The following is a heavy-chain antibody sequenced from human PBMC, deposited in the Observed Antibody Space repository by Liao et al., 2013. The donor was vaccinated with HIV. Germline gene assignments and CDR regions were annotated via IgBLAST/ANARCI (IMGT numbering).Heavy chain of an antibody. CDR3: ARDLVRSEKPPKWSSHTVPTEDYYYYMDV. Sequence: QVQLQESGPGLVKPSETLSLTCTVSGGSFSSSYWSWIRQPAGKGLEWIGRIYSSGSTNCNPSLKSRVTMSVDTSKNQFSLKLTSVTAADTAVYYCARDLVRSEKPPKWSSHTVPTEDYYYYMDVWGKGTTVTVSS. D-gene: IGHD4-17*01. V-gene: IGHV4-4*07. J-gene: IGHJ6*03. CDR1: GGSFSSSY. CDR2: IYSSGST.